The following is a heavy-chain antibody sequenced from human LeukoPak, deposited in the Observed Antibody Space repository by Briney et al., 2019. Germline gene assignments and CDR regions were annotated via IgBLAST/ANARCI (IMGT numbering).Heavy chain of an antibody. CDR3: ATVGRGYYFDY. V-gene: IGHV3-23*01. D-gene: IGHD1-26*01. CDR1: GFTFSSYA. J-gene: IGHJ4*02. CDR2: ISGSGGST. Sequence: GGSLRLSCAASGFTFSSYAMSWVRQAPGKGLERVSAISGSGGSTYYADSVKGRFTISRDNSKSTLYLQMSSLRAEDTAVYYCATVGRGYYFDYWGQGTLVTVSS.